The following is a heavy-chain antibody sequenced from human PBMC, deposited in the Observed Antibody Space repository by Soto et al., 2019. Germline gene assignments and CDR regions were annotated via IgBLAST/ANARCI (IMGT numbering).Heavy chain of an antibody. D-gene: IGHD3-3*01. Sequence: GGSLRLSCAASGFTVSSNYLSWVRQAPGKGLEWVSVIFSADNTHYADSVKGRFTISRDNSKNTVFLQMNSLRAEDTAVYYCAITGAGYYIVWGQGTPVTVS. CDR1: GFTVSSNY. J-gene: IGHJ4*02. V-gene: IGHV3-53*01. CDR3: AITGAGYYIV. CDR2: IFSADNT.